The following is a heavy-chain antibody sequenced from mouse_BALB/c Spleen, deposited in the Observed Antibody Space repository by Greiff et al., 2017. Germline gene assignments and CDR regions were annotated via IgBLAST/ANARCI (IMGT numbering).Heavy chain of an antibody. J-gene: IGHJ2*01. CDR1: GFTFSSFG. CDR3: ARLATVAYFDY. Sequence: EVQVVESGGGLVLPGGSRKLSCAASGFTFSSFGMHWVRQAPEKGLEWVAYISSGSSTIYYADTVKGRFTISRDNPKNTLFLQMTSLRSEDTAMYYCARLATVAYFDYWGQGTTLTVSS. V-gene: IGHV5-17*02. D-gene: IGHD1-1*01. CDR2: ISSGSSTI.